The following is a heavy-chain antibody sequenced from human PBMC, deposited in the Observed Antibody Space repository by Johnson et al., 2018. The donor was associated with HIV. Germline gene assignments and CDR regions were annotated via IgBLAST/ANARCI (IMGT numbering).Heavy chain of an antibody. Sequence: QVQLVESGGGVVQPGGSLRLSCAASGFTFSSYGMHLVRQAPGKGLEWVAFIRYDGSNKYYADSVKGRFTISRDNSKNTLYLQMNSLRAEDTAVYYCAKDAVTDDAFDIWGQGTMVTVSS. CDR2: IRYDGSNK. D-gene: IGHD4-17*01. V-gene: IGHV3-30*02. CDR1: GFTFSSYG. J-gene: IGHJ3*02. CDR3: AKDAVTDDAFDI.